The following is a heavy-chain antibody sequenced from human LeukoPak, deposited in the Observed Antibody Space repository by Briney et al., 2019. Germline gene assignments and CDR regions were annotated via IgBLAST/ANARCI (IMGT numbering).Heavy chain of an antibody. V-gene: IGHV3-7*01. CDR2: IKQDGSEK. J-gene: IGHJ4*02. CDR1: GFTFSSYW. CDR3: ARAPSIYSSSWYGRRIDY. D-gene: IGHD6-13*01. Sequence: GGSLRLSCAASGFTFSSYWMSWVRQAPGKGLEWVANIKQDGSEKYYVDSVKGRFTISRDNAKNSLYLQMNSLRAEDTAVYYCARAPSIYSSSWYGRRIDYRGQGTLVTVSS.